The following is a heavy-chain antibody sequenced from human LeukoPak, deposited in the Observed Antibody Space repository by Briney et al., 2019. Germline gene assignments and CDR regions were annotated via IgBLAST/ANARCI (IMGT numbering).Heavy chain of an antibody. J-gene: IGHJ4*02. CDR3: ARGVSSSGWGTFDD. Sequence: GGSLRLSCAASGFTFSNYWMIWVRQAPGKGLEWVGNIKQDGSVNRYADSVRGRFTISRDYSKNTLYLQMTSLRAEDTAVYYCARGVSSSGWGTFDDWGQGTLVTVSS. D-gene: IGHD6-19*01. CDR1: GFTFSNYW. CDR2: IKQDGSVN. V-gene: IGHV3-7*05.